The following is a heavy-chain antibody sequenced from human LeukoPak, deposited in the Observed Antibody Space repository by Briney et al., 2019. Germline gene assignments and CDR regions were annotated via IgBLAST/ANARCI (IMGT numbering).Heavy chain of an antibody. Sequence: SETLSLTCTVSGGSISSSGYYWGWIRQTPGKGLEWIGSIYYSGSNYHNPSLKSRVSMSVDTSKNQFSLKLSSVTAADTAVYYCASSTRELNYYYYYMDVWGKGTTVTISS. CDR1: GGSISSSGYY. CDR2: IYYSGSN. V-gene: IGHV4-39*07. J-gene: IGHJ6*03. CDR3: ASSTRELNYYYYYMDV. D-gene: IGHD2-2*01.